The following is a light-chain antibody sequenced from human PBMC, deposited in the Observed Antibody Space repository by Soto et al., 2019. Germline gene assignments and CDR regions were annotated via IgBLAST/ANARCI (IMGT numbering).Light chain of an antibody. Sequence: DIRMTQSPSTMSASVGDRVTITCRARQTIVGWLAWYQQKPGKAPKLLIYDASNLESGVPSRFSGSGSGTEFTLTISSLQPDDFATYYCQQYHSFYSFGQGTKVDIK. CDR3: QQYHSFYS. CDR1: QTIVGW. J-gene: IGKJ2*03. V-gene: IGKV1-5*01. CDR2: DAS.